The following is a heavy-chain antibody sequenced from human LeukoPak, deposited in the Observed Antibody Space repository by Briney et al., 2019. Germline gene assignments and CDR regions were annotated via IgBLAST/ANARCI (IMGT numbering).Heavy chain of an antibody. J-gene: IGHJ4*02. CDR1: GFTFNSYE. D-gene: IGHD3-10*01. V-gene: IGHV3-48*03. Sequence: PGGSLRLSCAASGFTFNSYEMNWVRQAPGRGLEWLSVISSGGNTIYYADSVKGRFTVSRDNTKTSLYLQMNRLAAEDTAVYYCVTDPQQGSGNYWGQGTLVTVSS. CDR3: VTDPQQGSGNY. CDR2: ISSGGNTI.